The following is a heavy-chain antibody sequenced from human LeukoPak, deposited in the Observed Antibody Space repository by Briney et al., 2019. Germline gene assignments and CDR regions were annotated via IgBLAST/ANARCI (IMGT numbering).Heavy chain of an antibody. J-gene: IGHJ4*02. CDR3: ARGQDWAAAGTGYYFDY. CDR1: GGTFSSYA. Sequence: ASVKVSCKASGGTFSSYAISWVRQAPGQGFEWMGRIIPIFGTANYAQKFQGRVTITTDESTSTAYMELSSLRSEDTAVYYCARGQDWAAAGTGYYFDYWGQGTLVTVSS. V-gene: IGHV1-69*05. D-gene: IGHD6-13*01. CDR2: IIPIFGTA.